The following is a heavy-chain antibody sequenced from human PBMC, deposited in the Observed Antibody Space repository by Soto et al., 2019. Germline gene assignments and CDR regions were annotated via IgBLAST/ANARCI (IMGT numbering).Heavy chain of an antibody. J-gene: IGHJ5*02. CDR1: GFTFSSYA. CDR2: ISGSGGST. D-gene: IGHD2-8*01. V-gene: IGHV3-23*01. Sequence: VQLLESGGGLVQPGGSLRLSCAASGFTFSSYAMSWVRQAPGKGLEWVSAISGSGGSTYYADSVKGRFTISRDNSTNTLYLQMNSLRAEDTGGYYCAKGLYARSSMNWFVPWGQGTLVTVSS. CDR3: AKGLYARSSMNWFVP.